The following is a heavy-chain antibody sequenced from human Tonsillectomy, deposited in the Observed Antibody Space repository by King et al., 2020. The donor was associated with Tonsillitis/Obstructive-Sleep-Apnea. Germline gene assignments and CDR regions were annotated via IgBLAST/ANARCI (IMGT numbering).Heavy chain of an antibody. CDR2: IWYDGSNK. J-gene: IGHJ3*02. Sequence: VQLVESGGGVVQPGRSLRLSCAASGFTFSSYGMHWVRQAPGKGLEWVAVIWYDGSNKYYADSVKGRFTISRDNSKNTLYLQMNSLRAEDTAVYYCARDGEYYYVSGGYSDAFDIWGQGKMVTVSS. CDR1: GFTFSSYG. V-gene: IGHV3-33*01. CDR3: ARDGEYYYVSGGYSDAFDI. D-gene: IGHD3-10*01.